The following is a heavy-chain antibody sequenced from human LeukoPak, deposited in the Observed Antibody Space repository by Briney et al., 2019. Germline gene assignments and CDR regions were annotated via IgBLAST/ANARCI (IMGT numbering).Heavy chain of an antibody. CDR3: ARIPGFSDYYYYYMDV. Sequence: ASVKVSCKASGYTFTSYGISWVRRAPGQGLGWMGWISAYNGNANYAQKLQGRVTMTTDTSTSTAYMELRSLRSDDTAVYYCARIPGFSDYYYYYMDVWGKGTTVTISS. CDR2: ISAYNGNA. J-gene: IGHJ6*03. D-gene: IGHD3-9*01. CDR1: GYTFTSYG. V-gene: IGHV1-18*01.